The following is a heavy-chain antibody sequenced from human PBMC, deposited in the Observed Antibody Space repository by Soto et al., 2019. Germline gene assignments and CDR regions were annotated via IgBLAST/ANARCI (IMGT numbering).Heavy chain of an antibody. CDR1: GFTFSSYG. CDR3: AYQYYYDSSGYIA. V-gene: IGHV3-30*03. CDR2: ISYDGSNK. D-gene: IGHD3-22*01. J-gene: IGHJ5*02. Sequence: PGGSLRLSCAASGFTFSSYGMHWVRQAPGKGLEWVAVISYDGSNKYYADSVKGRFTISRDNSKNTLYLQMNSLRAEDTAVYYCAYQYYYDSSGYIAWGQGTLATVSS.